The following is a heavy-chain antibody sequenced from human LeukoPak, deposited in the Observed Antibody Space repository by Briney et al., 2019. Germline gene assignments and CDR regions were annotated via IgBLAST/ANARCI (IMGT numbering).Heavy chain of an antibody. D-gene: IGHD7-27*01. J-gene: IGHJ4*02. Sequence: GASVKVSCKASGGTFSSYDLNWVRRATGQGLEWMGWMSPASGNTGYAQEFQGRVTMTRDTSVSTAYMELNSLRSEDTAVYYCARGPPNWGFDSWGQGTLVTVSS. CDR3: ARGPPNWGFDS. V-gene: IGHV1-8*02. CDR2: MSPASGNT. CDR1: GGTFSSYD.